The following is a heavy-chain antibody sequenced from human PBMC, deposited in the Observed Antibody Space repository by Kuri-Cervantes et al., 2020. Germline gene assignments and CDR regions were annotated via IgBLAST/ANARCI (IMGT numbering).Heavy chain of an antibody. CDR1: GFTFSSYW. J-gene: IGHJ6*02. Sequence: ETLSLTCAASGFTFSSYWMHWVRQAPGKGLVWVSRINSDGSSTSYADSVKGRFTISRDNAKNTLYLQMNSLRAEDTAVYYCARDLTLGYCSGGSCYYYYYGMDVWGQGTTVTVSS. D-gene: IGHD2-15*01. V-gene: IGHV3-74*01. CDR2: INSDGSST. CDR3: ARDLTLGYCSGGSCYYYYYGMDV.